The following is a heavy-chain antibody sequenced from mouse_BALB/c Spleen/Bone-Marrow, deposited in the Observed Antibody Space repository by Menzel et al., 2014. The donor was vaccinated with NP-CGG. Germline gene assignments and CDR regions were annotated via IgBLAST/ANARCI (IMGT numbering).Heavy chain of an antibody. V-gene: IGHV2-9*02. D-gene: IGHD1-1*01. CDR2: IWAGGST. J-gene: IGHJ4*01. Sequence: VKVVESGPGLVAPSQSLSITCTVSGFSLTSYGLHWVRQPPGKGLEWLGVIWAGGSTNYNSALMSRLSISKDNSKSQVFLKMNGLQTDDTAMYYCARDYYGSLYAMDYWGQGTSVTVSS. CDR1: GFSLTSYG. CDR3: ARDYYGSLYAMDY.